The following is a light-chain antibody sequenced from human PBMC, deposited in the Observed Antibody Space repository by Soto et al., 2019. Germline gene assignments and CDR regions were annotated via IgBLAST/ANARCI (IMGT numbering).Light chain of an antibody. V-gene: IGKV3-20*01. CDR1: QSVSNIY. CDR3: QQRDT. Sequence: EIVLTQSPGTLSLSLGERATLSCRASQSVSNIYLAWYQQKPGQAPRLLIYGASSRATGIPDRFSGSGSGTDFTLTISRLEPEDFAVYYCQQRDTFGQGTKLEIK. CDR2: GAS. J-gene: IGKJ2*01.